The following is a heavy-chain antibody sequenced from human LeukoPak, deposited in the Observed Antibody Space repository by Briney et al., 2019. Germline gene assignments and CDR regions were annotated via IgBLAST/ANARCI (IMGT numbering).Heavy chain of an antibody. CDR1: GDSISSSSYF. D-gene: IGHD3-10*02. V-gene: IGHV4-39*01. CDR3: ARRPSSCSGSHYKYYFDY. Sequence: SETLSLTCTVSGDSISSSSYFWGWVRQPPGKGLEWIGSIFSSGSTYYHPSLKSRVAISVDTSNNQFSMRLSSVTAADTAVYYRARRPSSCSGSHYKYYFDYWGQGTLVTVSS. J-gene: IGHJ4*02. CDR2: IFSSGST.